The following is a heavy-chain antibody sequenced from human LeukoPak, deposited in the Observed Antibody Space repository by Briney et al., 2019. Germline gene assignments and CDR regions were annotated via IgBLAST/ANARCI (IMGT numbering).Heavy chain of an antibody. V-gene: IGHV3-30-3*01. CDR2: ISYDGSNK. J-gene: IGHJ4*02. Sequence: GGSLRLSCAASGFTFSSYAMHWVRQAPGKGLEWVAVISYDGSNKYYADSVKGRFTISRDNSKNTLYLQMNSLRAEDTAVYYCAKDRGISVDTAIDYWGQGTLVTVSS. D-gene: IGHD5-18*01. CDR1: GFTFSSYA. CDR3: AKDRGISVDTAIDY.